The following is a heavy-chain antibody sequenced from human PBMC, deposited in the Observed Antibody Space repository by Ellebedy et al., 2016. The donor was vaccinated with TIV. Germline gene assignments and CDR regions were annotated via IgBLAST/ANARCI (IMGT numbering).Heavy chain of an antibody. CDR2: INPNDDTK. CDR3: ARYSGSGTYYRNGMDV. CDR1: VYSFSNYY. Sequence: AASVKVSCKASVYSFSNYYMHWVRQAPGQGLEWMGIINPNDDTKSYAQNFQGRVTVTRDTSTSTVYMELSSLRSEDTAVYFCARYSGSGTYYRNGMDVWGQGTTVTVSS. D-gene: IGHD3-10*01. V-gene: IGHV1-46*01. J-gene: IGHJ6*02.